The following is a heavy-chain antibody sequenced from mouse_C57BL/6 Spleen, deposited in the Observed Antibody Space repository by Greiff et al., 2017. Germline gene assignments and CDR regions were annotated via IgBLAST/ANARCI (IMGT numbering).Heavy chain of an antibody. V-gene: IGHV5-6*01. CDR2: ISSGGSYT. Sequence: EVQVVESGGDLVKPGGSLKLSCAASGFTFSSYGMSWVRQTPDKRLEWVATISSGGSYTYYPDSVKGRFTISRDNAKNTLYLQMSSLKSEDTAMYYCARKHSSWFAYWGQGTLVTVSA. D-gene: IGHD3-1*01. J-gene: IGHJ3*01. CDR1: GFTFSSYG. CDR3: ARKHSSWFAY.